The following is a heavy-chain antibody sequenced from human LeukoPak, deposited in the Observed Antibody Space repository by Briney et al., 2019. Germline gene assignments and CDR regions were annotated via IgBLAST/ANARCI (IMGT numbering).Heavy chain of an antibody. CDR2: IFGAGKNTT. CDR1: GFTFSNYD. CDR3: AKRNTMVRGGPCFDY. D-gene: IGHD3-10*01. Sequence: GGTLRLSCAASGFTFSNYDMTWVRQAPGKGLEWVSIIFGAGKNTTYYADSVKGRFTVSRDNSKNTLYLQMTSLRPEDTAIYYCAKRNTMVRGGPCFDYWGRGILVTVSS. J-gene: IGHJ4*02. V-gene: IGHV3-23*01.